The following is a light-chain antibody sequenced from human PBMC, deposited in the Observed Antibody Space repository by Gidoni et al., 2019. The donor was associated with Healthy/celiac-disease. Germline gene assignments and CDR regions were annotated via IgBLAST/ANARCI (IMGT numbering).Light chain of an antibody. CDR2: AAS. CDR1: QSISSY. Sequence: DIHMTQSPSSLSASVGDRVTITCRASQSISSYFNWYQQKPGKAHKLLIYAASSLQSGVPSRFSGSGSGTDFTLTISSLQPEDFATYYCQKSYSTPRTFGQGTKVEIK. CDR3: QKSYSTPRT. J-gene: IGKJ1*01. V-gene: IGKV1-39*01.